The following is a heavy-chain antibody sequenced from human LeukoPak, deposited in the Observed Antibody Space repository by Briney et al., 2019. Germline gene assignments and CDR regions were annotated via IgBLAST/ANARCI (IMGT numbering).Heavy chain of an antibody. D-gene: IGHD5-18*01. Sequence: TGGSLRLSCSASGFTFSSYAMHWVRQAPGKGLGYVSAISSNGGSTYYADSVKGRFTISRDNSKNTLYLQMSSLRAEDTAVYYCVKDRGGYSYGFDYWGQGTLVTVSS. V-gene: IGHV3-64D*06. CDR2: ISSNGGST. CDR1: GFTFSSYA. CDR3: VKDRGGYSYGFDY. J-gene: IGHJ4*02.